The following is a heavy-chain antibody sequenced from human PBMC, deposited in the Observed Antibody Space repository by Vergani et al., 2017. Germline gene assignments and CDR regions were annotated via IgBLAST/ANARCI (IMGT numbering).Heavy chain of an antibody. CDR2: IIPILGIA. CDR3: ARVGTYYYDSSGYFRAFDI. V-gene: IGHV1-69*04. CDR1: GGTFSSYA. Sequence: QVQLVQSGAEVKKPGASVKVSCKASGGTFSSYAISWVRQAPGQGLEWMGRIIPILGIANYEQKFQGRVTITADKSTSTAYMELSSLRSEDTAVYYCARVGTYYYDSSGYFRAFDIWGQGTMVTVSS. J-gene: IGHJ3*02. D-gene: IGHD3-22*01.